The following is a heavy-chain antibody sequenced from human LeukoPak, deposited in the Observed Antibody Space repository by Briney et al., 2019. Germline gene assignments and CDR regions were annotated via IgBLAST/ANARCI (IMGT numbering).Heavy chain of an antibody. D-gene: IGHD3-10*01. Sequence: GGSLRLSCAASGFTFSSYGMAWVRQAPGKGLEWVSGMNGNGGRIYYADSVKGRFTISRDNSKNTLYLQMNSLRAEDTAVYYCAKESYYYGSGSYYSGNWFDPWGQGTLVTVSS. CDR2: MNGNGGRI. CDR3: AKESYYYGSGSYYSGNWFDP. CDR1: GFTFSSYG. J-gene: IGHJ5*02. V-gene: IGHV3-23*01.